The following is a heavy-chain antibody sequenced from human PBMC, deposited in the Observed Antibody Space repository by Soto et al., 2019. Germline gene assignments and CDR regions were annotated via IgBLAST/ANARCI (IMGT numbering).Heavy chain of an antibody. J-gene: IGHJ4*02. CDR1: GFPFSTYS. V-gene: IGHV3-23*01. Sequence: GGSLILSCAASGFPFSTYSMNWVRQDPGKGLEWVSSISDSSGDSTYYADSVKGRFTVSRDNSKNTLYLQMNSLRAEDTAVFYCAKERSSGWSFDYWGQGTLVTVSS. D-gene: IGHD6-19*01. CDR3: AKERSSGWSFDY. CDR2: ISDSSGDST.